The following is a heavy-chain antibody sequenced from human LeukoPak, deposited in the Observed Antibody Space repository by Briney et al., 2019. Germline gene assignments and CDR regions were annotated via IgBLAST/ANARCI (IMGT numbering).Heavy chain of an antibody. J-gene: IGHJ5*02. CDR3: ARDIAAAGANWFDP. V-gene: IGHV4-59*01. CDR2: IYYSGST. CDR1: GGSISSYY. D-gene: IGHD6-13*01. Sequence: SETQSLTCTVSGGSISSYYWSWIRQPPGKGREWIGYIYYSGSTNYNPSLKSRVTISVDTSKNQFSLKLSSVTAADTAVYYCARDIAAAGANWFDPWGQGTLVTVSS.